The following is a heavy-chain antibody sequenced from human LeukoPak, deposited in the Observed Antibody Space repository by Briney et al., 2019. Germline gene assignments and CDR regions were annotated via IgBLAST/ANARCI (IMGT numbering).Heavy chain of an antibody. Sequence: GGSLRLSCAASGFTFSSYSMNWVRQAPGKGLEWVSYISGSSGTIYYADSVKGRFTVSRDNAKNSLYLQMNSLRAEDTAVYYCARRSEFGVLYYMDVWGKGATVTVSS. D-gene: IGHD3-16*01. CDR1: GFTFSSYS. CDR2: ISGSSGTI. J-gene: IGHJ6*03. V-gene: IGHV3-48*01. CDR3: ARRSEFGVLYYMDV.